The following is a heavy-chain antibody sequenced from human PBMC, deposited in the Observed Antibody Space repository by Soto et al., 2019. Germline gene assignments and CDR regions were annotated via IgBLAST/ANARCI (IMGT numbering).Heavy chain of an antibody. D-gene: IGHD5-18*01. Sequence: SETLSLTCTVSGGSISSGGYYWSWIRQHPGKGLEWIGYIYYSGSTYYNPSLKSRVTISVDTSKNQFSLKLSSVTAADTAVYYCAGSGYSYGPKPLLYWGQGTLVTVSS. V-gene: IGHV4-31*03. CDR2: IYYSGST. CDR1: GGSISSGGYY. J-gene: IGHJ4*02. CDR3: AGSGYSYGPKPLLY.